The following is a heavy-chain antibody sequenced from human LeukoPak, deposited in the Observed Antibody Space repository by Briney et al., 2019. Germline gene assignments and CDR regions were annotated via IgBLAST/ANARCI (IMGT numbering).Heavy chain of an antibody. Sequence: GGSLRLSCVASGFTFSTYAMSWVRQAPGKGLEWVSAISGSGGGTYYADSVNGRFTISRDNAKNTLYLQMISLRVEDTALYYCAKSLLTTATGTGRAFDIWGQGTIVTVSA. V-gene: IGHV3-23*01. CDR1: GFTFSTYA. D-gene: IGHD1-1*01. CDR2: ISGSGGGT. J-gene: IGHJ3*02. CDR3: AKSLLTTATGTGRAFDI.